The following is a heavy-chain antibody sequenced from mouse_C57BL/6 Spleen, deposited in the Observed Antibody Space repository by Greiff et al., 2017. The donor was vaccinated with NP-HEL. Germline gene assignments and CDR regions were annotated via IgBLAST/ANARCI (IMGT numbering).Heavy chain of an antibody. D-gene: IGHD2-5*01. CDR3: ARYSNFLAMDY. Sequence: VQLQQSGPELVKPGASVKISCKASGYAFSSSWMNWVKQRPGKGLEWIGRIYPGDGDTNYNVKFKGKATLTADKSSSTAYMQLSSLTSEDSAVYFCARYSNFLAMDYWGQGTSVTVSS. CDR2: IYPGDGDT. CDR1: GYAFSSSW. J-gene: IGHJ4*01. V-gene: IGHV1-82*01.